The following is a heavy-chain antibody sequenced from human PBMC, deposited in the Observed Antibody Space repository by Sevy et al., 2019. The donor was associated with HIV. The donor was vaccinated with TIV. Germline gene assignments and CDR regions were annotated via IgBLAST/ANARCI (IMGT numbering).Heavy chain of an antibody. D-gene: IGHD3-3*01. Sequence: SETLSLTCIVSGDSISSSSYYWGWIRQPPGKGLEWIASISYSGNTYYNPSLKSRTTMSIDTSKNQFFLTLNSVTAPDAAVYYCARSNPYYDFWSGYMTSRYFDFWGPGTLVTVSS. V-gene: IGHV4-39*01. CDR3: ARSNPYYDFWSGYMTSRYFDF. J-gene: IGHJ4*02. CDR2: ISYSGNT. CDR1: GDSISSSSYY.